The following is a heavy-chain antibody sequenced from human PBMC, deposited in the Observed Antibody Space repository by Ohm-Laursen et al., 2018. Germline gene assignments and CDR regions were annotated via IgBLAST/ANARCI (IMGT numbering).Heavy chain of an antibody. CDR1: GYPFTGYY. J-gene: IGHJ2*01. V-gene: IGHV1-2*02. CDR2: LTPTSGGP. D-gene: IGHD2-21*02. CDR3: ARVTMVTSGPYWYFDL. Sequence: ASVKVSCQASGYPFTGYYLPWVRQAPGQGLAWLGWLTPTSGGPASAQKFQGRVTLTRDTSITTAYMELSRLTSDDPALYSCARVTMVTSGPYWYFDLWGRGTLVTVSS.